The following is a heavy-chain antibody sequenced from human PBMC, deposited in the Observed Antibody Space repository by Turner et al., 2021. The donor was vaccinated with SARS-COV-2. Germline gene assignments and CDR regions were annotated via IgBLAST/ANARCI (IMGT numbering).Heavy chain of an antibody. J-gene: IGHJ4*02. V-gene: IGHV3-53*01. CDR3: AREAPLGVNSMAFDY. CDR1: GFTVSSNY. D-gene: IGHD3-10*01. Sequence: EVQLVESGGGLIQPGGSLRLSCAASGFTVSSNYMNWVRQAPGKGLEWVSVIYSGGSTFYADSVKSRFTISRDNSKNTLYLQMNSLRAEDTAVYYCAREAPLGVNSMAFDYWGQGTLVTVSS. CDR2: IYSGGST.